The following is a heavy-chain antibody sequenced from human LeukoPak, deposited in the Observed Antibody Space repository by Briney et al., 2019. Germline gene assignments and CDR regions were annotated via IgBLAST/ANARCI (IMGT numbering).Heavy chain of an antibody. CDR3: GRCSSGSYNWFDP. CDR1: GGSISSSSYH. CDR2: MYYSGNT. Sequence: PSETLSLTCTVSGGSISSSSYHWAWIRQPPGKGLEWIGSMYYSGNTYYNPSLKSRVTISADTSKNQFSMKLSSVTAADTAVYHCGRCSSGSYNWFDPWGQGTLVTVSS. D-gene: IGHD1-26*01. V-gene: IGHV4-39*01. J-gene: IGHJ5*02.